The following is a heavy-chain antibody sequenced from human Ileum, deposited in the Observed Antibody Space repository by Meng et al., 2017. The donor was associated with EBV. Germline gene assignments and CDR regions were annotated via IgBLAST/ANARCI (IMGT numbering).Heavy chain of an antibody. D-gene: IGHD3-22*01. J-gene: IGHJ4*02. CDR3: ARDSSSSAYSPFDY. CDR1: GDSVSRNSAA. CDR2: TYYRSKWYN. Sequence: QQSGTGLVKHSQTLPLTCAISGDSVSRNSAAWNWIRQSPSRGLEWLGRTYYRSKWYNDYAVSVKSRITINPDTSKNQFSLQLNSVTPEDTAVYYCARDSSSSAYSPFDYWGQGTLVTVSS. V-gene: IGHV6-1*01.